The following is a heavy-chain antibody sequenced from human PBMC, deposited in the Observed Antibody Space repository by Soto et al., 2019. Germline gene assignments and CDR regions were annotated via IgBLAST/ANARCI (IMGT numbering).Heavy chain of an antibody. V-gene: IGHV4-30-4*01. Sequence: SETLSLTCTVSGGSISSGDYYWSWIRQPPGKGLEWIGYIYYSGSTYYNPSLKSRVTISVDRSKNQFSLKLSSVTAADTAVYYCARVVPGRGYSYGYYYYGMDVWGQGTTVTVSS. D-gene: IGHD5-18*01. CDR1: GGSISSGDYY. CDR3: ARVVPGRGYSYGYYYYGMDV. CDR2: IYYSGST. J-gene: IGHJ6*02.